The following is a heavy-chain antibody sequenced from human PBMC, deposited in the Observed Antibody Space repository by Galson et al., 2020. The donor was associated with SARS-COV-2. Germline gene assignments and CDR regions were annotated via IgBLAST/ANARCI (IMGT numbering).Heavy chain of an antibody. CDR2: ISSSGSYR. CDR1: GFTLSSNS. CDR3: ARMPSDFWNDYCSSDFEY. J-gene: IGHJ4*02. D-gene: IGHD3-3*01. Sequence: ESLKISCAASGFTLSSNSLNWVRQTPGKGLEWVSSISSSGSYRDYADSVKGRFTISRDNAKNSLYLQRNSLGVEDTAVYYCARMPSDFWNDYCSSDFEYWGQGTLVTVSS. V-gene: IGHV3-21*01.